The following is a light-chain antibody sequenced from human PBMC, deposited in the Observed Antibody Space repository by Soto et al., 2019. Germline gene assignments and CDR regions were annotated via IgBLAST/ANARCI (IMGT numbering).Light chain of an antibody. J-gene: IGKJ1*01. CDR1: QSISSN. V-gene: IGKV3-15*01. Sequence: DIVMTQSPATLSVSPGERATLSCRASQSISSNLAWYQQKPGQAPRLLIFGASTRATDIPARFSGSGSGTEFTLTISSLQSEDFAVYFCQQYNNWPPGETFGQGTKVEIK. CDR2: GAS. CDR3: QQYNNWPPGET.